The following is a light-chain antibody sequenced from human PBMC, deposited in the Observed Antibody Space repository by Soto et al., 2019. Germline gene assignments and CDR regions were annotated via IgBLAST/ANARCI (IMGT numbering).Light chain of an antibody. CDR1: QSVSTS. CDR3: QVRDFWPS. CDR2: HSS. Sequence: IVLTQSPVTLALSPGERAVLSCRASQSVSTSLAWYQHKPGQAPRLFIYHSSKRGPGIPPRFSCSGSGTAFTLTISSLAPEDFAVYYCQVRDFWPSFGQGTKVEI. J-gene: IGKJ1*01. V-gene: IGKV3-11*01.